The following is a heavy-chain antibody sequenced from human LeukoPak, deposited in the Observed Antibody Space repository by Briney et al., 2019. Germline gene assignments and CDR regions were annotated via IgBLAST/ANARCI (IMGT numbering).Heavy chain of an antibody. Sequence: SETLSLTCTVSGGSISSSSYYWGWIRQPPGKGLEWIGSIYYSGSTYYNPSLKSRVTISVDTSKNQFSLKLSSVTAADTAMYYCAREVNYYDSSGYYYFDYWGQGTLVTVSS. CDR3: AREVNYYDSSGYYYFDY. V-gene: IGHV4-39*02. CDR1: GGSISSSSYY. CDR2: IYYSGST. J-gene: IGHJ4*02. D-gene: IGHD3-22*01.